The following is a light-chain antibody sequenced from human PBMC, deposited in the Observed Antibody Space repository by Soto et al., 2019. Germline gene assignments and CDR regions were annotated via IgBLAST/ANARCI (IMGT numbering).Light chain of an antibody. Sequence: EVVMTQSPATLSVSPGERATLSCWASQSVRSNLAWYQQKPGQAPRLLIYGASTRATSVPARFSGSGSGTEFTLTISSLQSEDFAVYYCHQYDNWPPYTFGQGTKLET. CDR3: HQYDNWPPYT. CDR2: GAS. CDR1: QSVRSN. J-gene: IGKJ2*01. V-gene: IGKV3-15*01.